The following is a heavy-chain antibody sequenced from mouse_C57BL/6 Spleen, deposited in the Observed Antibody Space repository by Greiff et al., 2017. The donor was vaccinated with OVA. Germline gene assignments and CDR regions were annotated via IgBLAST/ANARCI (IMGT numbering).Heavy chain of an antibody. V-gene: IGHV3-6*01. CDR3: ARWNYDGYYVYFDY. CDR1: GYSITSGYY. CDR2: ISYDGSN. Sequence: VQLKESGPGLVKPSQSLSLTCSVTGYSITSGYYWNWIRQFPGNKLEWMGYISYDGSNNYNPSLKNRISITRDTSKNQFFLKLNSVTTEDTATYYCARWNYDGYYVYFDYWGQGTTLTVSS. D-gene: IGHD2-3*01. J-gene: IGHJ2*01.